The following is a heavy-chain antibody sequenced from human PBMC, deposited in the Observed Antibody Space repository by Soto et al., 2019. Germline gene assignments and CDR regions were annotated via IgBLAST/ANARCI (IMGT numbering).Heavy chain of an antibody. CDR1: GFTFSSYS. CDR2: ISSSSSTI. V-gene: IGHV3-48*01. D-gene: IGHD3-10*01. CDR3: ASKFLWFDYYMDV. J-gene: IGHJ6*03. Sequence: GGSLRLSCAASGFTFSSYSMNWVRQAPGKGLEWVSYISSSSSTIYYADSVKGRFTISRDNAKNSLYLQMNSLRAEDTAVYYCASKFLWFDYYMDVWGKGTTVTVSS.